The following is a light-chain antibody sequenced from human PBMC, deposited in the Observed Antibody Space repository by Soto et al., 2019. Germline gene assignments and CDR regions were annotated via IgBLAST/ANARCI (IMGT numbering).Light chain of an antibody. CDR2: EVN. CDR3: SSYAGSSNV. CDR1: SSDVGGYNY. Sequence: QSALTQPPSASGSPGQSVAISCTGTSSDVGGYNYVSWYQQHPGKAPKLMIYEVNKRPSGVPDRFSGSKSGNTASRTVSGLQAEDEAEDYCSSYAGSSNVFGTGTKLTVL. V-gene: IGLV2-8*01. J-gene: IGLJ1*01.